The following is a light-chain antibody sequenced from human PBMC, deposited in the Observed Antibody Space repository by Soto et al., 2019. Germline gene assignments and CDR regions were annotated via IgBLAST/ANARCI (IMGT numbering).Light chain of an antibody. Sequence: DIQMTQSPSTLSSSFGDSVTITCRASQSISSWLAWYQQKPGKAPNLLIYDASSLETGVPSRFSGSGSGTEFTLTIRSLQPDDFATYYCKHYNSYGTCGQGTKVDI. CDR1: QSISSW. V-gene: IGKV1-5*01. CDR3: KHYNSYGT. J-gene: IGKJ1*01. CDR2: DAS.